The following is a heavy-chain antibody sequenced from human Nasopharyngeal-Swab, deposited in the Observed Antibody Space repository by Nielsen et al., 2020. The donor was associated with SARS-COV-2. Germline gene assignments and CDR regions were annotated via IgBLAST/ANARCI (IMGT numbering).Heavy chain of an antibody. CDR1: GYTFTSYY. D-gene: IGHD6-13*01. J-gene: IGHJ3*02. CDR3: ARDGGSSWYDDAFDI. Sequence: ASVKVSCKASGYTFTSYYMHWVRQAPGQGLEWMGWINTNTGNPTYAQGFTGRFVFSLDTSVSTAYLQISSLKAEDTAVYYCARDGGSSWYDDAFDIWGQGTMVTVSS. CDR2: INTNTGNP. V-gene: IGHV7-4-1*02.